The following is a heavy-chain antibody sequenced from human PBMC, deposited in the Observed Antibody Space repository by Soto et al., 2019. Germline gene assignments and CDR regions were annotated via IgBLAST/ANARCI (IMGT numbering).Heavy chain of an antibody. CDR3: ARFWNELPPPDY. J-gene: IGHJ4*02. V-gene: IGHV4-39*01. CDR1: GGSISSSSYY. CDR2: IYYSGST. D-gene: IGHD1-1*01. Sequence: QLQLQESGPGLVKTSETLSLTCTVSGGSISSSSYYWGWIRQPPGRGLEGIGSIYYSGSTYYNPSSQGGFTTSVTTSKNQLSLSLISVTAADTAVYYCARFWNELPPPDYWGQGTLVTVSS.